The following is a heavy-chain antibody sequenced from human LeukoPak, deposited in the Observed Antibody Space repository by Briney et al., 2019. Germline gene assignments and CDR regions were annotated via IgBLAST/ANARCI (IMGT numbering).Heavy chain of an antibody. CDR3: ASLPDSSGYYPFDY. J-gene: IGHJ4*02. D-gene: IGHD3-22*01. CDR1: GFTFSSYS. V-gene: IGHV3-48*01. CDR2: ISSSSSTI. Sequence: PGGSLRLSCAASGFTFSSYSMNWVRQAPGKGLEWVSYISSSSSTIYYADSVKGRFTISRDNAKNSLYLQMNSLRADDTAVYYCASLPDSSGYYPFDYWGQGTLVTVSS.